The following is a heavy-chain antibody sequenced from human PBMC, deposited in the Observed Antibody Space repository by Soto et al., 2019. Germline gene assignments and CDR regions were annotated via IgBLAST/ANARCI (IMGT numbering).Heavy chain of an antibody. CDR2: ISYDGSNK. Sequence: QVQLVESGGGVVQPGRSLRLSCAASGFTFSSYGMHWVRQAPGKGLEWVAVISYDGSNKYYADSVKGRFTISRDNSKKPLYLQGKSVRAEDTAGYYCAKLGGGIVVVPAPGRDFDYWGQGTLVPVSS. D-gene: IGHD2-2*01. V-gene: IGHV3-30*18. CDR3: AKLGGGIVVVPAPGRDFDY. CDR1: GFTFSSYG. J-gene: IGHJ4*02.